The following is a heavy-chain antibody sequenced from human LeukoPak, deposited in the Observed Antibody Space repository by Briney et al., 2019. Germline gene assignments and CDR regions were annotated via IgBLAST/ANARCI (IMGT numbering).Heavy chain of an antibody. V-gene: IGHV1-2*02. CDR1: GYTFTGYY. Sequence: ASVKVSCKASGYTFTGYYMHWVRQGPGQGLEWMGWINPNSGGTNYAQKFQGRVTMTRDTSISTAYMELSRLRSDDTAVYYCASNLGYCSGGSCSENYWGQGTLVTVSS. J-gene: IGHJ4*02. CDR3: ASNLGYCSGGSCSENY. CDR2: INPNSGGT. D-gene: IGHD2-15*01.